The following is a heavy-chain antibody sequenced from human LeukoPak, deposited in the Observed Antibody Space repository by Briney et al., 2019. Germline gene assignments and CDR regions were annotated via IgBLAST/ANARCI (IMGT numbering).Heavy chain of an antibody. Sequence: ASVKVSCKASGYTFTGYYMHWVRQAPGRGLEWMGWINPNSGGTNYAQKFQGRVTMTRDTSISTAYMELSRLRSDDTAVYYCARSIPAAMLIDYWGQGTLVTVSS. D-gene: IGHD2-2*01. CDR1: GYTFTGYY. J-gene: IGHJ4*02. CDR2: INPNSGGT. CDR3: ARSIPAAMLIDY. V-gene: IGHV1-2*02.